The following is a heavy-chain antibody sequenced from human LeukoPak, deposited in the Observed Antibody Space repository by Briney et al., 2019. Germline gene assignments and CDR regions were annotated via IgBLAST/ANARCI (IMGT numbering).Heavy chain of an antibody. CDR1: GLRVKGSY. CDR2: IYSGDRT. Sequence: GGSLKLPCEVSGLRVKGSYMRWVRQAPGKGLEWVSVIYSGDRTYYADSVKGRFTISRDTSKNTLYLQMNNLRADDTAMYYCTRDLTGTTWSENDYWGQGTLVTISS. V-gene: IGHV3-53*01. J-gene: IGHJ4*02. CDR3: TRDLTGTTWSENDY. D-gene: IGHD6-13*01.